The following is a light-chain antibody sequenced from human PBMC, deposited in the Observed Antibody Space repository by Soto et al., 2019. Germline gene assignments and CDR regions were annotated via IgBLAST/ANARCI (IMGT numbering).Light chain of an antibody. V-gene: IGLV1-47*01. J-gene: IGLJ1*01. Sequence: QTVVTQPSSVSGTPGQGVTISCSGSISNIGHNYVYWFQQLPGTAPKVLSNRNDQRPSGVPDRFSGSKSGTSASLAISGLRSEDEADYYCAAWDDTVRSYVFGTGTKLTVL. CDR3: AAWDDTVRSYV. CDR1: ISNIGHNY. CDR2: RND.